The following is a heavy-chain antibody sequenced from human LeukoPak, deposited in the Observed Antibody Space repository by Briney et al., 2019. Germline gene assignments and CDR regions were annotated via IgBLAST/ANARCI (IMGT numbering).Heavy chain of an antibody. CDR1: GFTFRNYE. D-gene: IGHD4-17*01. CDR2: ISSSDNTV. CDR3: VRDESGDYDFDF. Sequence: GGSLRLSCVASGFTFRNYEMNWARQAPGKGLEWVSHISSSDNTVHYADSVRGRFTISKDNARNLLYLQMNSLRAEDTAVYYCVRDESGDYDFDFWGQGTLVTVSS. V-gene: IGHV3-48*03. J-gene: IGHJ4*02.